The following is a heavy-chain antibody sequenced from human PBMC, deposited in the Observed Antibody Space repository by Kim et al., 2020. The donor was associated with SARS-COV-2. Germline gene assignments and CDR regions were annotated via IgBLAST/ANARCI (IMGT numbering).Heavy chain of an antibody. D-gene: IGHD2-21*02. J-gene: IGHJ1*01. V-gene: IGHV1-2*02. CDR1: GYTFTGYY. CDR3: ARVVTAILEYFQH. Sequence: ASVKVSCKASGYTFTGYYMHWVRQAPGQGLEWMGWINPNSGGTNYAQKFQGRVTMTRDTSISTAYMELSRLRSDDTAVYYCARVVTAILEYFQHWGQGTLVTVSS. CDR2: INPNSGGT.